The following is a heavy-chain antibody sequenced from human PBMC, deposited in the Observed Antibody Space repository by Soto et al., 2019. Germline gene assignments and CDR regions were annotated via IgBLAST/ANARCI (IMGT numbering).Heavy chain of an antibody. J-gene: IGHJ4*02. D-gene: IGHD5-12*01. Sequence: PGGSLRLSGAAAGFVQIGDAMSLDRQAPGEGLEWVSAISGSGGSTYYADSVKGRFTISRDNSKNTLYLQMNSLRAEDTAVYYCAKDTVYYEVATKAYDYWGQGTLVTVSS. CDR2: ISGSGGST. CDR1: GFVQIGDA. V-gene: IGHV3-23*01. CDR3: AKDTVYYEVATKAYDY.